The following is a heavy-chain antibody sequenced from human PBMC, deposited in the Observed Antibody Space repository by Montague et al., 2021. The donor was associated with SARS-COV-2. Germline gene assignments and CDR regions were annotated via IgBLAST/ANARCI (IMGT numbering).Heavy chain of an antibody. CDR2: IYYSGST. CDR1: GGSISSSGYY. CDR3: VEIVGAADY. Sequence: SETLSLTCTVSGGSISSSGYYWGWIRQPPGKGLEWIGSIYYSGSTYYNPSLKSRVTISVDTSKNQFSLKLGSVTAADTAVYYCVEIVGAADYWGQGTLVTVSS. J-gene: IGHJ4*02. V-gene: IGHV4-39*01. D-gene: IGHD1-26*01.